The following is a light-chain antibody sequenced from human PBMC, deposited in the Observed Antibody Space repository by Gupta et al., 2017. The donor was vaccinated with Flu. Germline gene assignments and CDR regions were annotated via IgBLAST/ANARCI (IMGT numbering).Light chain of an antibody. CDR1: SGSVATSYY. V-gene: IGLV8-61*01. Sequence: QTVVTQEPSFSVSPGGTVTLTCGLSSGSVATSYYPSWYQQTPGQAPRTLIYSTNTRSAGVPGRFSGSILGNTAALTITGAQADDESDYYCVLYMGSGMWVFGGGTKLTVL. CDR2: STN. J-gene: IGLJ3*02. CDR3: VLYMGSGMWV.